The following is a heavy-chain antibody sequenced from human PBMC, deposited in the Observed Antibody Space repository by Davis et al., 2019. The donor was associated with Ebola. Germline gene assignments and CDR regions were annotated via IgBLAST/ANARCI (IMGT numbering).Heavy chain of an antibody. Sequence: GESLKISCAASGFTFSSYAMSWVRQAPGKGLEWVSAISGSGGSTYYADSVKGRFTISRDNSKNTLYLQMNSLRAEDTAVYYCAKDHCSSTSCYTGGVYYYYYYMDVWGKGTTVTVSS. D-gene: IGHD2-2*02. CDR3: AKDHCSSTSCYTGGVYYYYYYMDV. CDR2: ISGSGGST. CDR1: GFTFSSYA. V-gene: IGHV3-23*01. J-gene: IGHJ6*03.